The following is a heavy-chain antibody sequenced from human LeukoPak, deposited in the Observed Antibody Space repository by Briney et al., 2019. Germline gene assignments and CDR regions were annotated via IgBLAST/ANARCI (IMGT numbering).Heavy chain of an antibody. CDR3: ARAKVGALDY. D-gene: IGHD1-26*01. CDR1: GGSISSGGYY. J-gene: IGHJ4*02. V-gene: IGHV4-31*03. CDR2: IYYSGST. Sequence: PSETLSLTCTVSGGSISSGGYYWSWIRQHPGKGLEWIGYIYYSGSTYYNPSLKSRITISVDTSKNQFSLKLSSVTAADTAVYYCARAKVGALDYWGQGTLVTVSS.